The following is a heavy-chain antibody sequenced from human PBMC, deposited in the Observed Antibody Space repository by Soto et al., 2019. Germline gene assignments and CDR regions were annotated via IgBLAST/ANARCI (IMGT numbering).Heavy chain of an antibody. CDR2: ISSSSSTI. CDR3: ARAENYYHGMDV. V-gene: IGHV3-48*02. Sequence: GGSLRLSCAASGFTFSSYGMNWVRQAPGKGLEWVSYISSSSSTIFYADSVKGRFTIFRDIAKNSLYLQMSSLRDEDTAVYYCARAENYYHGMDVWGQGTTVTVSS. CDR1: GFTFSSYG. J-gene: IGHJ6*02.